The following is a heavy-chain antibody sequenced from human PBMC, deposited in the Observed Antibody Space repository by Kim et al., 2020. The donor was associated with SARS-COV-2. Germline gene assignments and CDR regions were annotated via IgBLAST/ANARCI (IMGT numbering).Heavy chain of an antibody. V-gene: IGHV4-30-2*01. CDR3: ATAYCSGGSCPRGGFDP. D-gene: IGHD2-15*01. Sequence: LKSRVTISVDKSKNQFSLRLSSVTAADTAVYYCATAYCSGGSCPRGGFDPWGQGTLVTVSS. J-gene: IGHJ5*02.